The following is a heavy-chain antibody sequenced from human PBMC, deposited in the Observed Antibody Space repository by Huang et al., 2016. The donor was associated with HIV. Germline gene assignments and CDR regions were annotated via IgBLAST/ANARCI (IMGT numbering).Heavy chain of an antibody. CDR2: VYYTGTT. CDR3: ARARLSYCSGGSCFSDWFDP. J-gene: IGHJ5*02. Sequence: QVQLQESGPGLVRPTETLSLTCTVSGGSISSQYWSWIRQPPGRGLEWVGSVYYTGTTTYNPSLKRRLTMSVDRSKNRFSLTLKSMTATDTAVYFCARARLSYCSGGSCFSDWFDPWGQGTLVTVSS. CDR1: GGSISSQY. V-gene: IGHV4-59*11. D-gene: IGHD2-15*01.